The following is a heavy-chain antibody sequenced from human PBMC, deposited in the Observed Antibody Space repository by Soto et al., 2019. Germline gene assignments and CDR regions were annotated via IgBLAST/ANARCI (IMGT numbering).Heavy chain of an antibody. V-gene: IGHV4-38-2*01. J-gene: IGHJ4*02. Sequence: SETLSLTTGVSGYSITSGFYWGWVRQSPGKGLEWIGSISYSAKTFYNPSLASRLSIAVDTSMNQFSLRLTSVTAADTALYYCTRGAGAPWVRFDSWGQGTLVTVSS. CDR1: GYSITSGFY. CDR3: TRGAGAPWVRFDS. D-gene: IGHD3-22*01. CDR2: ISYSAKT.